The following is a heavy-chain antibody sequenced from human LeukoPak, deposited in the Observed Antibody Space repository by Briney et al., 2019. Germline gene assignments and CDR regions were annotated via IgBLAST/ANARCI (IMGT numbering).Heavy chain of an antibody. Sequence: SETLSLTCTVSGASISSGDYYWSWIRQPPGKGLEWFGNIYYSGSTYYNPSLKSRVTISVDTSKNQFSLKLSSVTAADTAVYYCARATTYCSSTSCYKLFDYWGQGTLVTVSS. D-gene: IGHD2-2*02. CDR3: ARATTYCSSTSCYKLFDY. V-gene: IGHV4-30-4*01. J-gene: IGHJ4*02. CDR2: IYYSGST. CDR1: GASISSGDYY.